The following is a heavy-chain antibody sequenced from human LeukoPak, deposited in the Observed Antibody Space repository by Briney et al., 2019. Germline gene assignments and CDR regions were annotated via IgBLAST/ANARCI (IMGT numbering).Heavy chain of an antibody. J-gene: IGHJ4*02. CDR2: ISSNGRST. CDR1: GFTFSTYA. CDR3: VKVMWDTVMAGYFDY. Sequence: GGSLRLSCSASGFTFSTYAMHWVRQAPGKGLEYFSAISSNGRSTYCADSVKGRFTISRDNSKNTLYLQMSSLRGEDTAVYYCVKVMWDTVMAGYFDYWGQGTLVTVSS. D-gene: IGHD5-18*01. V-gene: IGHV3-64D*06.